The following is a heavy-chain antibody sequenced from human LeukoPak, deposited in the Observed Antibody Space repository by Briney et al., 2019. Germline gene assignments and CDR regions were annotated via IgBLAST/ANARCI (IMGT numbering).Heavy chain of an antibody. V-gene: IGHV3-7*04. CDR3: ARGAQDYYYGMDV. J-gene: IGHJ6*02. Sequence: GGSLRLSCAASGFIFSRYWMSWVRQAPGKGLEWVANIKQDGSEKYYVDSVKDRFTISRDNAKNSLYLQTNSLRAEDTAVYFCARGAQDYYYGMDVWGQGTTVIVSS. CDR2: IKQDGSEK. CDR1: GFIFSRYW.